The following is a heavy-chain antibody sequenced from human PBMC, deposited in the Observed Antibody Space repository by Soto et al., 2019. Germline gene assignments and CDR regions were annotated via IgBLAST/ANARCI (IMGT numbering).Heavy chain of an antibody. CDR1: GGPISRGGYY. V-gene: IGHV4-31*03. CDR3: ARKDSGYADYMDV. Sequence: QVQLQESGPGLVKPSQTLSLTCTVSGGPISRGGYYWSWIRQHPGKGLEWIGYIYYSGGTYYNPSLKSRVTISVDTSENQFSLRLSSVTAADTAVYYCARKDSGYADYMDVWGKGTTVTVSS. CDR2: IYYSGGT. D-gene: IGHD5-12*01. J-gene: IGHJ6*03.